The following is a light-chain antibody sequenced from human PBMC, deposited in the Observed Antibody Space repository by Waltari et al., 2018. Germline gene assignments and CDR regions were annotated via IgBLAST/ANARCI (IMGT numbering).Light chain of an antibody. Sequence: DIQMTQSPSTLSASVGDRVTITCRASQSIRSDLAWYQQKPGRAPKLLIYKAFTLESGVPSRFSGSGSGTGFTLTISSLQPDDFATYYCQQYNFYSLTFGQGTKVDI. J-gene: IGKJ1*01. V-gene: IGKV1-5*03. CDR1: QSIRSD. CDR3: QQYNFYSLT. CDR2: KAF.